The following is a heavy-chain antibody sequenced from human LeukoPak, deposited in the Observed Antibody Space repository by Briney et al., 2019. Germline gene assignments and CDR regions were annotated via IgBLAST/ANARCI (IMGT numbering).Heavy chain of an antibody. J-gene: IGHJ4*02. D-gene: IGHD6-13*01. CDR3: ARGAAAHQLDY. CDR2: ISSSSSYI. Sequence: GGSLRLSCAASGFTFGSYSMNWVRQAPGKGLEWVSSISSSSSYIYYADSVKGRFTISRDNAKNSLYLQMNSLRAEDTAVYYCARGAAAHQLDYWGQGTLVTVSS. V-gene: IGHV3-21*01. CDR1: GFTFGSYS.